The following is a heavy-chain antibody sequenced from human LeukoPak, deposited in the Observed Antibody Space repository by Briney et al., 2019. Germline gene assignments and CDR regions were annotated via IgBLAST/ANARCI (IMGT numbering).Heavy chain of an antibody. V-gene: IGHV3-64*01. Sequence: PGGSLRLSCAASGFTFSSYAMHWVRQAPGEGLEYVSAISSNGGSTFYANSVKGRFTNPRYNSKNTLYLQMGSLRAEDMAVYYCARGETYYDFWSGYQMYYYYGMDVWGQGTTVTVSS. CDR3: ARGETYYDFWSGYQMYYYYGMDV. J-gene: IGHJ6*02. CDR2: ISSNGGST. CDR1: GFTFSSYA. D-gene: IGHD3-3*01.